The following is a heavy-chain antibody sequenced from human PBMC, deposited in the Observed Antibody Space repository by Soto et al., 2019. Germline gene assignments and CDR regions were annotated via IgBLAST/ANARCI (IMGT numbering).Heavy chain of an antibody. D-gene: IGHD1-7*01. CDR3: ARDEAGTRYFDY. CDR1: GGSISSYY. V-gene: IGHV4-59*01. J-gene: IGHJ4*02. CDR2: IYYSGST. Sequence: SETLSLTCTVSGGSISSYYWSWIRQPPGKGLEWIGYIYYSGSTNYNPSLKSRVTISVDTSKNQFSLKLSSVTAADTAVYYCARDEAGTRYFDYWGQGTLVTVSS.